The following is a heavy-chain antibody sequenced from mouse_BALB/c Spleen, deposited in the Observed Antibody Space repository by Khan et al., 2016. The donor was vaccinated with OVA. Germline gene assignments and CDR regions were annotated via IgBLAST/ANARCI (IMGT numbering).Heavy chain of an antibody. V-gene: IGHV1S132*01. J-gene: IGHJ3*01. CDR1: GYTFTNYW. Sequence: QVQLQQSGAELVKPGASVKLSCKTSGYTFTNYWIQWVKQRPGQGLGWIGEIFPGTGTTYYNENFKAKATLTIDTSSSTAYIQLGSLTSEDSAVYFCARGYCGNYDFAYWGQGTLFTVSA. CDR2: IFPGTGTT. CDR3: ARGYCGNYDFAY. D-gene: IGHD2-1*01.